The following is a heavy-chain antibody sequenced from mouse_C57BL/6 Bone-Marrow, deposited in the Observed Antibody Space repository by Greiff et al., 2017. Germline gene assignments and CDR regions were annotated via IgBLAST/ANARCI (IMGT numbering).Heavy chain of an antibody. Sequence: QVQLKQPGTELVKPGASVKLSCKASGYTFTSYWMHWVKQRPGQGLEWIGNINPSNGGTNYNEKFKSKATLTVDKSSSTAYMQLSNLTSEDSAVYYCARSGNYDYDAAYWGQGTLVTVSA. V-gene: IGHV1-53*01. J-gene: IGHJ3*01. D-gene: IGHD2-4*01. CDR3: ARSGNYDYDAAY. CDR1: GYTFTSYW. CDR2: INPSNGGT.